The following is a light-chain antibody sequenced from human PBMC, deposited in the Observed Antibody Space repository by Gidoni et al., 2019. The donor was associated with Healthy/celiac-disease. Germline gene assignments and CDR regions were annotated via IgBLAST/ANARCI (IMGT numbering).Light chain of an antibody. CDR1: QDVSSY. CDR3: QQSNSWPRT. J-gene: IGKJ1*01. Sequence: DILMTQSPATLSASAGERVTISCRASQDVSSYLAWYQQKPGQAPKLLIYGASSMPTGVPARFSGSGSGTEFTLTISSLQSEDFAVYYCQQSNSWPRTFGQGTKVEIK. V-gene: IGKV3-15*01. CDR2: GAS.